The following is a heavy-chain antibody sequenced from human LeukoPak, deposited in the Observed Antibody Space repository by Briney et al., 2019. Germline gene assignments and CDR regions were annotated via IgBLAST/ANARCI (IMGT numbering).Heavy chain of an antibody. CDR3: ARPSGYYHHYFDY. V-gene: IGHV4-39*01. Sequence: PSETLSLTCTVSGGSISSSSYYWGWIRQPPGKGLEWIGSIYYSGSTYYNPSLKSRVTISVDTSKDQFSLKLSSVTAADTAVYYCARPSGYYHHYFDYWGQGTLVTVSS. CDR1: GGSISSSSYY. J-gene: IGHJ4*02. D-gene: IGHD3-22*01. CDR2: IYYSGST.